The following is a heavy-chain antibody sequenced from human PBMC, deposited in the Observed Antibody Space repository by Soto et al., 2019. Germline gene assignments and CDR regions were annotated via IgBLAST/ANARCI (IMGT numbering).Heavy chain of an antibody. V-gene: IGHV4-34*01. D-gene: IGHD3-3*01. Sequence: SETLSLTCAVYGGSFSGYYWSWIRQPPGKGLEWIGEINHSGSTNYNPSLKSRVTISVDTSKNQFSLKLSSVTAADTAVYYCARGETITIFGVVPLDVWGKGTTVTVSS. CDR1: GGSFSGYY. CDR3: ARGETITIFGVVPLDV. CDR2: INHSGST. J-gene: IGHJ6*04.